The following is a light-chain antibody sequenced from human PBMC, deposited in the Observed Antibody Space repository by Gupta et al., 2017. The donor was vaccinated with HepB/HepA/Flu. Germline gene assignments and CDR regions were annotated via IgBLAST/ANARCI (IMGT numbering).Light chain of an antibody. V-gene: IGLV2-14*03. CDR3: SSYTSSTTPVV. J-gene: IGLJ2*01. Sequence: QSALSQTASVSGSPGKANTISCTGTSSDVGTYNYVSWYQQHPGKAPKLMIYDVSSRPSGVSNRFSGSKSGNTASLTISGLQAEDEADYYCSSYTSSTTPVVFGGGTKLTVL. CDR2: DVS. CDR1: SSDVGTYNY.